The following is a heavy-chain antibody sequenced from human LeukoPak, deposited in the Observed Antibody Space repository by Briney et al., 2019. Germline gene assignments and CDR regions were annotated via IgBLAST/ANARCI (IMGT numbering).Heavy chain of an antibody. CDR3: ARDRGDGNWFDP. CDR1: GGTFSSYA. J-gene: IGHJ5*02. D-gene: IGHD3-10*01. Sequence: GASVKVSCKASGGTFSSYAISWVRQAPGQGLEWMGGIIPIFGTANYAQKFQGRVTITADESTSTAYMELSSLRSEDTAVYYCARDRGDGNWFDPWGQGTLVTVSS. CDR2: IIPIFGTA. V-gene: IGHV1-69*13.